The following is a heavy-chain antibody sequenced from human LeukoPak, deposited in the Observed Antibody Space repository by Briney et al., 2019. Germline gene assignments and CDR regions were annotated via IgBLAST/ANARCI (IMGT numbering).Heavy chain of an antibody. D-gene: IGHD5-24*01. CDR3: ARAPSWLHNPTELFQH. CDR1: GGTFSSYA. CDR2: IIPIFGTA. Sequence: SVKVSCKASGGTFSSYAISWVRQAPGQGLEWMGGIIPIFGTANYAQKFQGRVTITADESTSTAYMELSSLRSEDTAVYYCARAPSWLHNPTELFQHWAQGHLVTVSS. V-gene: IGHV1-69*13. J-gene: IGHJ1*01.